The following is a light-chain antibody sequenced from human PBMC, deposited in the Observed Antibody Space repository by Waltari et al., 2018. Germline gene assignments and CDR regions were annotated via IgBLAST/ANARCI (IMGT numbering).Light chain of an antibody. Sequence: EIVLTQSPGTLSLSPGERATLSCRASQSVSSSNLAWYQQKPGQAPRPLIYGASSRATGIPDRCSGSGSGTDFTLTISRLEPEDFAVYYCQQYGSSLLTFGGGTKVEIK. J-gene: IGKJ4*01. CDR2: GAS. CDR1: QSVSSSN. V-gene: IGKV3-20*01. CDR3: QQYGSSLLT.